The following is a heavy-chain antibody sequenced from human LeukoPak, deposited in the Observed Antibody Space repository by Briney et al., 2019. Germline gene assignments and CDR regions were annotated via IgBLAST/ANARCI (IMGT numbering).Heavy chain of an antibody. CDR2: IGPTGSDR. V-gene: IGHV3-21*06. J-gene: IGHJ4*02. CDR3: ATETNGRHYDY. D-gene: IGHD1-14*01. CDR1: GFTFSSYW. Sequence: KPGGSLRLSCAASGFTFSSYWMHWVRQAPGKGLEWVASIGPTGSDRYHADSIKGRFTISRDNANNFLYLQMNSLRAEDTAVYYCATETNGRHYDYWGQGTLLTVSS.